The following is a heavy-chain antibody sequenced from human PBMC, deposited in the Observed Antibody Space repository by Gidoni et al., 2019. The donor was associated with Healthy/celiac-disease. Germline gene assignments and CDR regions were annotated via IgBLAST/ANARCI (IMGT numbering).Heavy chain of an antibody. V-gene: IGHV1-69*04. Sequence: QVQLVQSGAEVKKPGSSVKVSCKASGGTFSSYAISWVRQAPGQGLEWMGRIIPILGIANYAQKFQGRVTITADKSTSTAYMELSSLRSEDTAVYYCAREQVTIFGVTDYYYYGMDVWGQGTTVTVSS. J-gene: IGHJ6*02. CDR1: GGTFSSYA. CDR2: IIPILGIA. D-gene: IGHD3-3*01. CDR3: AREQVTIFGVTDYYYYGMDV.